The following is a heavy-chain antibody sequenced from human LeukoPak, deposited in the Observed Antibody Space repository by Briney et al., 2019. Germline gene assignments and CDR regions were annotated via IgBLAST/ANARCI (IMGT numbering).Heavy chain of an antibody. CDR2: IGTAGDT. CDR3: ARGGDGYNTYFDY. Sequence: GGSLRLSCAASGFTFSSYDMHWVRHATGKGLEWVSAIGTAGDTYYPGSVKGRFTISRENAKNSLYLQMNSLRAGDTAVYYCARGGDGYNTYFDYWGQGTLVTVSS. J-gene: IGHJ4*02. V-gene: IGHV3-13*01. D-gene: IGHD5-24*01. CDR1: GFTFSSYD.